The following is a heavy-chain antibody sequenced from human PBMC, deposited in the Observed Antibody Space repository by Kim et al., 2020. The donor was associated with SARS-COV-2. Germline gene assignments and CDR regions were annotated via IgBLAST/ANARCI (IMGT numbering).Heavy chain of an antibody. Sequence: GRFTISRDDSKSIAYLQMNSLKTEDTAVYYCTRDGRGIVVVPAWSDAFDIWGQGTMVTVSS. V-gene: IGHV3-49*02. J-gene: IGHJ3*02. D-gene: IGHD2-2*01. CDR3: TRDGRGIVVVPAWSDAFDI.